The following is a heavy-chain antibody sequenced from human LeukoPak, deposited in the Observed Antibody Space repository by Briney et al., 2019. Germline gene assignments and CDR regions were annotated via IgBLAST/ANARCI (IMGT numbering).Heavy chain of an antibody. J-gene: IGHJ4*02. Sequence: GGSLRLSCAASGVTFNYYAMSWVRQAPGKGLEWVSGISDNEGTTYYTDSVKGRFTISRDNTKNTVYLQMNNLRADDTAVYFCARHDSFIPYWGQGTLVTVSS. CDR2: ISDNEGTT. CDR1: GVTFNYYA. D-gene: IGHD5-18*01. CDR3: ARHDSFIPY. V-gene: IGHV3-23*01.